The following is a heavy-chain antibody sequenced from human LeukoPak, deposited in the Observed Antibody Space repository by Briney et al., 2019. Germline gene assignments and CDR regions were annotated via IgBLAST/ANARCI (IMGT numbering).Heavy chain of an antibody. CDR3: ARAYEYGWFDP. Sequence: GASVKVSCKASGYTFTDYFLHWLRQAPGQGLEWMGWINPKTGVTNYAQSFQGRVTMTRDTSITTGNMELNRLTSDDTAVYYCARAYEYGWFDPWGQGTLVTVSS. D-gene: IGHD3-16*01. J-gene: IGHJ5*02. CDR1: GYTFTDYF. CDR2: INPKTGVT. V-gene: IGHV1-2*02.